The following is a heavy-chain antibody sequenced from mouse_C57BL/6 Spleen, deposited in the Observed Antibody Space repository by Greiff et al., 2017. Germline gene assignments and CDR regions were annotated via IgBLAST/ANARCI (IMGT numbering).Heavy chain of an antibody. Sequence: EVQRVESGGDLVKPGGSLKLSCAASGFTFSSYGMSWVRQTPDKRLEWVATISSGGSYTYYPDSVKGRFTISRDNAKNTLYLQMSSLKSEDTAMYYCAREVYYYGSSSYYAMDYWGQGTSVTVSS. J-gene: IGHJ4*01. D-gene: IGHD1-1*01. CDR3: AREVYYYGSSSYYAMDY. CDR1: GFTFSSYG. CDR2: ISSGGSYT. V-gene: IGHV5-6*01.